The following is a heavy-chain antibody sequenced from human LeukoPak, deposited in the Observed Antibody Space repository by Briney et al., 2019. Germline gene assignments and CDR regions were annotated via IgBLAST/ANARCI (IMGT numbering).Heavy chain of an antibody. Sequence: ETGGSLRLSCAASGFSFSSYWMHWVRQAPGKGLVWVSRINSDGSSTNYADSVKDRFTISRDNVQNTLYLQMNSLRVEDTAVYYCVRVQCSTTSCYRAFDYRGQGTLVTVSS. D-gene: IGHD2-2*01. CDR3: VRVQCSTTSCYRAFDY. CDR1: GFSFSSYW. J-gene: IGHJ4*02. V-gene: IGHV3-74*01. CDR2: INSDGSST.